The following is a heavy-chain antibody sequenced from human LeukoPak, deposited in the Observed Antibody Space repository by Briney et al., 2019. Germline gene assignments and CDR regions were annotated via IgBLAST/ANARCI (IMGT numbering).Heavy chain of an antibody. D-gene: IGHD3-22*01. Sequence: PGGSLRLSCAASGFTFSSYGMHWVRQAPGKGLEWVAFIRYDGSNKYYADSVKGRFTISRDNSKNTLYLQMNSLRAEDTAVYYCAKANGHPLYYYDSSGYAGGIDYWGQGTLVTVSS. V-gene: IGHV3-30*02. J-gene: IGHJ4*02. CDR1: GFTFSSYG. CDR2: IRYDGSNK. CDR3: AKANGHPLYYYDSSGYAGGIDY.